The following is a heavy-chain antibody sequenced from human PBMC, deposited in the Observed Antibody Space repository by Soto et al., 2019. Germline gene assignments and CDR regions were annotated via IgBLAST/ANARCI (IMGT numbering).Heavy chain of an antibody. J-gene: IGHJ6*02. CDR1: GFTFSSYA. V-gene: IGHV3-23*01. D-gene: IGHD6-6*01. CDR2: ISGSGGST. CDR3: ATHGTRAQLAYYCYYGMDV. Sequence: GSLRLSCAASGFTFSSYAMSWVRQAPGKGLEWVSAISGSGGSTYYADSVKGRFTISRDNSKNTLYLQMNSLRAEDTAVYCCATHGTRAQLAYYCYYGMDVWGQGTTVTVSS.